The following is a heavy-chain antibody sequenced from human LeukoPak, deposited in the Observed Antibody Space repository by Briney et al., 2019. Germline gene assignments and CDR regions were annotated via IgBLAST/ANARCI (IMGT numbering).Heavy chain of an antibody. J-gene: IGHJ5*02. CDR3: ARDGWFGDYNWFDP. CDR1: GFTFSSYS. Sequence: GESLRLSCAASGFTFSSYSMNWVRQAPGKGLEWVSYISSASNTIYYADSVKGRFTISRDNAKNSLYLQMNSLRAEDTAMYYCARDGWFGDYNWFDPWDQGTLVTASS. CDR2: ISSASNTI. D-gene: IGHD3-10*01. V-gene: IGHV3-48*01.